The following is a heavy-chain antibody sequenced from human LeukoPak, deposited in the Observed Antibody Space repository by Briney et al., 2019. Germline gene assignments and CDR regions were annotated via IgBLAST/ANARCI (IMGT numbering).Heavy chain of an antibody. Sequence: PGGSLRLSCAASGFTFSSYGMHWVRQAPGKGLEWVAVISYDGSNKYYADSVKGRFTISRDNSKNTLYLQMNSLRAEDTAVYYCAKDSVCSGGSCYSNYYGVDVWGKGTTVTVSS. CDR3: AKDSVCSGGSCYSNYYGVDV. V-gene: IGHV3-30*18. J-gene: IGHJ6*04. D-gene: IGHD2-15*01. CDR1: GFTFSSYG. CDR2: ISYDGSNK.